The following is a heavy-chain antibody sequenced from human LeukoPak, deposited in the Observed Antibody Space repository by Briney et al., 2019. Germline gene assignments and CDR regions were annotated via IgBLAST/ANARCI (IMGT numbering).Heavy chain of an antibody. Sequence: QPGGTLRLSCAASGFTSSSYGMSWVRPAPGKGLEWVSSISISVSRTYYTDSVKGRFTISRDNSKNSLYLQMNSLRAEDTAVYYCARDTSGSYHEFDYWGQGTLVTVSS. D-gene: IGHD1-26*01. CDR3: ARDTSGSYHEFDY. CDR1: GFTSSSYG. V-gene: IGHV3-23*01. CDR2: ISISVSRT. J-gene: IGHJ4*02.